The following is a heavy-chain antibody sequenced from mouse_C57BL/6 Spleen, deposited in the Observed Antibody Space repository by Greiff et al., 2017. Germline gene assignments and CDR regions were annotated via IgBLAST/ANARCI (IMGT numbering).Heavy chain of an antibody. D-gene: IGHD1-1*01. V-gene: IGHV1-55*01. CDR1: GYTFTSYW. CDR2: IYPGSGST. J-gene: IGHJ1*03. Sequence: QVQLQQSGAELVKPGASVKMSCKASGYTFTSYWITWVKQRPGQGLEWIGDIYPGSGSTNYNEKFKSKATLTVDTSSSTAYMQLSSLTSEDSAVYYCARGLGYGSSYWYFDVWGTGTTVTVSS. CDR3: ARGLGYGSSYWYFDV.